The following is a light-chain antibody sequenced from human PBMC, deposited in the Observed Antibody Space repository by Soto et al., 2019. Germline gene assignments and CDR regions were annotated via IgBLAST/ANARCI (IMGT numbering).Light chain of an antibody. CDR2: DAS. Sequence: DIQMTQSPSSLSASVGDRVTITCRASQSINTYLNWYQHKPGKAPKLLIYDASSLQRAVPSRFSGSGSGTDFTLTISSLQPEDFATYYCQQSYRVPRTFGQGTKVEIK. CDR1: QSINTY. CDR3: QQSYRVPRT. V-gene: IGKV1-39*01. J-gene: IGKJ4*01.